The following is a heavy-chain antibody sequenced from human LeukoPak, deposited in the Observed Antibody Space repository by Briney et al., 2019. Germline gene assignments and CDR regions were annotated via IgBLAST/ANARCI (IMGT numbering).Heavy chain of an antibody. Sequence: GGSLRLSCAASGFTFSSYAMSWVRQAPGKGLEWVSAISGSGGSTYYADSVKGRFTISRDNSKNTLYLQMNSLRAEDTAVYYCAKLKGARSSGWSSSYYYGMDVWGQGTTVTVSS. CDR3: AKLKGARSSGWSSSYYYGMDV. D-gene: IGHD6-19*01. V-gene: IGHV3-23*01. J-gene: IGHJ6*02. CDR2: ISGSGGST. CDR1: GFTFSSYA.